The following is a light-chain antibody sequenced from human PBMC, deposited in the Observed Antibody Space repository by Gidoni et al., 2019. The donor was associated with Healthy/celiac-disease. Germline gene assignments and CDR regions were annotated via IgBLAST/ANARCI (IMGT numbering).Light chain of an antibody. CDR1: KLGDKY. CDR2: QDS. J-gene: IGLJ2*01. Sequence: SDELTQPPSVSVSPGQTASITCSGDKLGDKYACWYQQKPGQSPVLVIYQDSKRPSGIPERFSGSNSGNTATLPISGTQAMDVADYYCQAWDSSTVVFGGGTKLTVL. CDR3: QAWDSSTVV. V-gene: IGLV3-1*01.